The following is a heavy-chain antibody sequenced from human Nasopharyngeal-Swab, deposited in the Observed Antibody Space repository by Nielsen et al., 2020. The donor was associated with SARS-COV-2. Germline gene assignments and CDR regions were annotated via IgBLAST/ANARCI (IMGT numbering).Heavy chain of an antibody. CDR3: AREGGTTVVVGYFDY. V-gene: IGHV4-59*01. J-gene: IGHJ4*02. CDR1: GGSISSYY. CDR2: IYYSGST. D-gene: IGHD4-17*01. Sequence: ESLKISCTVSGGSISSYYWSWIRQPPGKGLEWIGYIYYSGSTNYNPSLKSRVTISVDTSKNQFSLKLSSVTAADTAVYYCAREGGTTVVVGYFDYWGQGTLVTVSS.